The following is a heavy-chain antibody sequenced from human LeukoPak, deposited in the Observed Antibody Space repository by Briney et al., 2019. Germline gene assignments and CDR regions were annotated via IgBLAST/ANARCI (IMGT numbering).Heavy chain of an antibody. V-gene: IGHV3-53*01. CDR2: IYSGGST. Sequence: GGSLRLSCAASGFTVSSNYMSWVRQAPGKGLEWVSVIYSGGSTYYADSVKGRFTISRDNSKNTLYLQINSLRAEDTAVYYCASGARRTSCLDYWGQGTLVTVSS. CDR3: ASGARRTSCLDY. CDR1: GFTVSSNY. J-gene: IGHJ4*02. D-gene: IGHD2-2*01.